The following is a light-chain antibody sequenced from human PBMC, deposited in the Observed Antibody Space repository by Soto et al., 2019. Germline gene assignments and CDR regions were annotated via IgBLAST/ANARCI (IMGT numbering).Light chain of an antibody. CDR2: KAS. J-gene: IGKJ1*01. CDR3: QHYHSYSEA. V-gene: IGKV1-5*03. Sequence: DIQMTQSPSTLSGSVGDRVTITCRASQTISSWLAWYQQKPGKAPKLLIYKASTLKSGVPSRFRGSGSGTEVTLTISSLQPDDFATYYCQHYHSYSEAFGQGTKVELK. CDR1: QTISSW.